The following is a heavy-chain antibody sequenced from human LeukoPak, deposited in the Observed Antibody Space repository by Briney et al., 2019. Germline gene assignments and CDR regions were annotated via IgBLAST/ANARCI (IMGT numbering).Heavy chain of an antibody. CDR2: ISYDGSNK. CDR1: GFTFSSYA. J-gene: IGHJ4*02. D-gene: IGHD4-17*01. CDR3: ARDSDGEGGYY. Sequence: GGSLRLSCAASGFTFSSYAMHWVRQAPGKGLEWVAVISYDGSNKYYADSVKGRFTISRDNSKNTLYLQMNSLRAEDTAVYYCARDSDGEGGYYWGQGTLVTVSS. V-gene: IGHV3-30*04.